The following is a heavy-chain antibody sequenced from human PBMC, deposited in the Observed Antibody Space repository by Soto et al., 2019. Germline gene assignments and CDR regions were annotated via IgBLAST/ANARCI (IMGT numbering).Heavy chain of an antibody. J-gene: IGHJ4*02. D-gene: IGHD2-2*01. Sequence: PGGSLRLSCAASGFALSSDNMNWVRQAPGKGLEWVSYITSSSSSIYYADSVKGRFTISRDNAKNSLYLQMNSLRDEDTAVYYCARDLGQPMDFWGQGTLVTVSP. CDR3: ARDLGQPMDF. CDR1: GFALSSDN. V-gene: IGHV3-48*02. CDR2: ITSSSSSI.